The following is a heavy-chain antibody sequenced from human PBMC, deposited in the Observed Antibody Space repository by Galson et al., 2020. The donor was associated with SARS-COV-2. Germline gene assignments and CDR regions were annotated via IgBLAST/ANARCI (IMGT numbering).Heavy chain of an antibody. D-gene: IGHD2-15*01. J-gene: IGHJ6*03. CDR3: TRHMRSIAGPRSYYYYMDV. Sequence: GGTLRLSCAASGFTFSGPAIHWVRQASGKGLEWVGRIRSKANSYATAYAGSVQGRFTISRDDSKNTAYLQMNSLKTEDTAVYYCTRHMRSIAGPRSYYYYMDVWGKGTTVTISS. CDR1: GFTFSGPA. V-gene: IGHV3-73*01. CDR2: IRSKANSYAT.